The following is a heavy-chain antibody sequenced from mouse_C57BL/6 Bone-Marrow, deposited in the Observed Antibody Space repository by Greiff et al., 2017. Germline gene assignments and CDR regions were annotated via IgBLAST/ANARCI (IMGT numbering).Heavy chain of an antibody. D-gene: IGHD2-3*01. CDR1: GFNIKDDY. J-gene: IGHJ4*01. CDR3: ATCDDPYAMDY. CDR2: IDPENGDT. Sequence: EVQRVESGAELVRPGASVKLSCTASGFNIKDDYMHWVKQRPEQGLEWIGWIDPENGDTEYASKFQGKATITADTSSNTAYLQLSSLTSEDTAVYYCATCDDPYAMDYWGQGTSVTVSS. V-gene: IGHV14-4*01.